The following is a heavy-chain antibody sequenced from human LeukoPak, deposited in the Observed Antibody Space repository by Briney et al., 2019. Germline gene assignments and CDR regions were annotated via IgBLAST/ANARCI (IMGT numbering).Heavy chain of an antibody. V-gene: IGHV3-23*01. Sequence: GGSLRLSCAASGFTFSTFVMSWVRQAPGKGLEWVSAISASGGSIYYAGSVKGRFTISRDKSKNTLYLQMNSLRAEDTAVYYCAKDSAIVRGITTYCFDYWGQGTLVTVSS. J-gene: IGHJ4*02. CDR3: AKDSAIVRGITTYCFDY. D-gene: IGHD3-10*01. CDR2: ISASGGSI. CDR1: GFTFSTFV.